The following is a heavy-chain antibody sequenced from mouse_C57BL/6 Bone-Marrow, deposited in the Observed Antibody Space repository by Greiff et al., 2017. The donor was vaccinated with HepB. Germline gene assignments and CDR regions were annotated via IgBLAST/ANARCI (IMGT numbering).Heavy chain of an antibody. CDR2: ISSGGDYI. V-gene: IGHV5-9-1*02. CDR1: GFTFSSYA. J-gene: IGHJ4*01. CDR3: TRPTNDYDNYYAMDY. D-gene: IGHD2-4*01. Sequence: EVNLVESGEGLVKPGGSLKLSCAASGFTFSSYAMSWVRQTPEKRLEWVAYISSGGDYIYYADTVKGRFTISRDNARNTLYLQMSSLKSEDTAMYYCTRPTNDYDNYYAMDYWGQGTSVTVSS.